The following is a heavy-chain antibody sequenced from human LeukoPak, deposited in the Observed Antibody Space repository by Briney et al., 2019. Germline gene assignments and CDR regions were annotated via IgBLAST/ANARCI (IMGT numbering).Heavy chain of an antibody. J-gene: IGHJ6*02. CDR3: ARDKVRYYYYYYGMDV. CDR2: IWYDRSNK. D-gene: IGHD3-10*01. V-gene: IGHV3-33*01. Sequence: GGSLRLSCAASGFTFSSYGMHWVRQAPGKGLAWVAVIWYDRSNKYYADSVKGRFTISRDNSKNTLYLQMNSLRAEDTAVYYCARDKVRYYYYYYGMDVWGQGTTVTVSS. CDR1: GFTFSSYG.